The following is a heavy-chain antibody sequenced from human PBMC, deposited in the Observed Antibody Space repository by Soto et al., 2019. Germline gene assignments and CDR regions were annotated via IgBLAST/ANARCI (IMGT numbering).Heavy chain of an antibody. V-gene: IGHV3-11*01. D-gene: IGHD3-10*01. CDR2: ISSSGSTI. J-gene: IGHJ6*02. CDR1: GFTFSDYY. Sequence: PGGSLRLSCAASGFTFSDYYMSWIRQAPGKGLERVSYISSSGSTIYYADSVKGRFTISRDNAKNSLYLQMNSLRAEDAAVYYCARDLVDYYGSGSYAYYYYYGMDVWGQGTTVTVS. CDR3: ARDLVDYYGSGSYAYYYYYGMDV.